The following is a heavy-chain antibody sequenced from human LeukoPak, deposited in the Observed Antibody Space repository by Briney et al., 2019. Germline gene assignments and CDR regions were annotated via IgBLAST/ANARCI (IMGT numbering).Heavy chain of an antibody. CDR2: IKSDGSST. CDR3: ARRGLGVAYNWFDP. Sequence: GGSLRLSCAASGFTFSNYWMHWVRQVPGKGLVWVSRIKSDGSSTSYADSVKGRFTISRDNAKNTLYLQMNSLRAEDTAVYYCARRGLGVAYNWFDPWGQGTLVTVSS. J-gene: IGHJ5*02. V-gene: IGHV3-74*01. CDR1: GFTFSNYW. D-gene: IGHD3-3*01.